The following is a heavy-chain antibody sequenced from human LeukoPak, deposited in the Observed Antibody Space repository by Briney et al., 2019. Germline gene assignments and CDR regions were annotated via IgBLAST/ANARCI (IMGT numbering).Heavy chain of an antibody. CDR1: GGSISSGYYY. V-gene: IGHV4-61*02. CDR3: ARDGAGFGNDY. J-gene: IGHJ4*02. D-gene: IGHD3-10*01. Sequence: SETLSLTCSVSGGSISSGYYYWTWIRQPAGKGLEYIGRIYTSGSTNYNPSLKSRVTISVDTSKNQFSLKLSSVTAADTAVYYCARDGAGFGNDYWGQGTLVTVSS. CDR2: IYTSGST.